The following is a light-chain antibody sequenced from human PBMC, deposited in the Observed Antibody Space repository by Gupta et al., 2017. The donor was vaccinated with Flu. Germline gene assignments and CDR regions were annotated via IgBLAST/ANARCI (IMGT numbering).Light chain of an antibody. Sequence: SYELTQPLSAPVSSGQTARSTCSGDALPKQYAYWYQQKPGQAPVLVIYKDSERPSGIPERFSGSSSGTTVTLTISGVQAEDEADYYCQSADSSGTYEVFGGGTKLTVL. CDR3: QSADSSGTYEV. J-gene: IGLJ3*02. CDR1: ALPKQY. V-gene: IGLV3-25*02. CDR2: KDS.